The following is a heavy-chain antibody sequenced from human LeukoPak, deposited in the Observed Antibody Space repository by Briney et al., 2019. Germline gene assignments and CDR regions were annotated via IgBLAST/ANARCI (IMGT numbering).Heavy chain of an antibody. CDR3: ARDTMVRGVNYYYYYYMDV. CDR1: GFTFDDYG. CDR2: INWNGGST. D-gene: IGHD3-10*01. V-gene: IGHV3-20*04. Sequence: GGSLRLSCAASGFTFDDYGMSWVRQAPGKGLEWVSGINWNGGSTGYADSVKGRFTISRDNAKNSLYLQMNSLRAEDTAVYYCARDTMVRGVNYYYYYYMDVWGKGTTVTISS. J-gene: IGHJ6*03.